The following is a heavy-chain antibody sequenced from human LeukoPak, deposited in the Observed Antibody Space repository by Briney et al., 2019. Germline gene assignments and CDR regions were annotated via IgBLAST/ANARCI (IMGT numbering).Heavy chain of an antibody. CDR3: AGGSTGYSSSWSWDY. CDR1: GFTFSRYW. CDR2: ISSSSSYI. V-gene: IGHV3-21*01. D-gene: IGHD6-13*01. J-gene: IGHJ4*02. Sequence: GGSLRLSCAASGFTFSRYWMSWVRQAPGKGLEWVSSISSSSSYIYYADSVKGRFTISRDNAKNSLYLQMNSLRAEDTAVYYCAGGSTGYSSSWSWDYWGQGTLVTVSS.